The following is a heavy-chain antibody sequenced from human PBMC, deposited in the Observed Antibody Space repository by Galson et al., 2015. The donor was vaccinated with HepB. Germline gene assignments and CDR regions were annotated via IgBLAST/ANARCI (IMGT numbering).Heavy chain of an antibody. Sequence: QSGAEVKKPGESLMISCTGSGSSFTSYWISWVRQMPGKGLEWMGRIDCSDSYTNYSPSFQGHVTISADKSISTAYLQWSSLKASDTAMYYCARHDYYDSSGYYSFDYWGQGTLVTVSS. V-gene: IGHV5-10-1*01. D-gene: IGHD3-22*01. CDR2: IDCSDSYT. J-gene: IGHJ4*02. CDR1: GSSFTSYW. CDR3: ARHDYYDSSGYYSFDY.